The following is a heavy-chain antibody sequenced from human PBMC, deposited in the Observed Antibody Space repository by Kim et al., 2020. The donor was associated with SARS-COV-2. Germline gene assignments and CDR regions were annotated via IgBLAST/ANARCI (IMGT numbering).Heavy chain of an antibody. J-gene: IGHJ4*02. V-gene: IGHV4-59*01. CDR3: ARYSSGWYRFDY. D-gene: IGHD6-19*01. Sequence: TYNPSLKSRVTISVDTSKNQFSLKLSSVTAADTAVYYCARYSSGWYRFDYWGQGTLVTVSS.